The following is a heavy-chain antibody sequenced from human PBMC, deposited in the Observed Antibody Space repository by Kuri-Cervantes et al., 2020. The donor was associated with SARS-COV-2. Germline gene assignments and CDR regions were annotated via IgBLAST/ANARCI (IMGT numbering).Heavy chain of an antibody. J-gene: IGHJ4*02. D-gene: IGHD3-10*01. CDR3: ARERANGSVDY. Sequence: SETLSLTCTVSGGSISSGSYYWSWIRQPAGKGLEWIGYINTSGSTNYNPPLKSRVTISVDTSKNQFSLKLSSVTAADTAVYYCARERANGSVDYWGQGTLVTVSS. CDR2: INTSGST. CDR1: GGSISSGSYY. V-gene: IGHV4-61*09.